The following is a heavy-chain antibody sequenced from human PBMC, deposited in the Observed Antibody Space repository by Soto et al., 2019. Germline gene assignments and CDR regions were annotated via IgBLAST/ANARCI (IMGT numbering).Heavy chain of an antibody. Sequence: PGGSLRLSCAASGFTFSSYAMHWVRQAPGKGLEWVAVISYDGSNKYYADSVKGRFTISRDNSKNTLYLQMNSLRAEDTVVCYCARARLIVVVITPFDYWGQGTLVTVSS. CDR1: GFTFSSYA. CDR2: ISYDGSNK. D-gene: IGHD3-22*01. V-gene: IGHV3-30-3*01. CDR3: ARARLIVVVITPFDY. J-gene: IGHJ4*02.